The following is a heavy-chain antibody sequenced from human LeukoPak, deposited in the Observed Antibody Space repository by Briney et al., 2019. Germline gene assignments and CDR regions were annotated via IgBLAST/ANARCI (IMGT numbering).Heavy chain of an antibody. V-gene: IGHV1-46*01. Sequence: GSVQVSCKASGYTFTSYYMHWVRQAPGQGLEWMGIVNPSGGSTSYAQKFQGRVTMTRDTSTSTVYMELSSLRSEDTAVYYCARDLRLLFYFDYWGQGTLVTVSS. D-gene: IGHD5-12*01. CDR1: GYTFTSYY. J-gene: IGHJ4*02. CDR2: VNPSGGST. CDR3: ARDLRLLFYFDY.